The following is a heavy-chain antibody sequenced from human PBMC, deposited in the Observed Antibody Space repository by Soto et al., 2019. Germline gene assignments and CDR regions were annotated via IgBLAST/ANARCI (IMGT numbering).Heavy chain of an antibody. J-gene: IGHJ6*02. Sequence: VQLVESGGGVVQPGRSLRLSCAASGFTFGSFDMHWVRQAPGKGLEWGAVISYDGSNKYNADSVKGRFTIYRDNSKNELYLQMNNLRAEDTAAYYWAIAIWYGAGDDYNYSGMDVWGQGTTVTVSS. D-gene: IGHD1-20*01. CDR1: GFTFGSFD. CDR2: ISYDGSNK. CDR3: AIAIWYGAGDDYNYSGMDV. V-gene: IGHV3-30*03.